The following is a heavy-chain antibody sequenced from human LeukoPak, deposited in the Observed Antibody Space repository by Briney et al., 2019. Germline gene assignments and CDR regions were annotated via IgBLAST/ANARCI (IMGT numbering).Heavy chain of an antibody. CDR2: IYPGDSDT. V-gene: IGHV5-51*01. Sequence: GESLKISCQGSGYSFTTYWIGWVRQLPGKGLEWMGIIYPGDSDTRYSPSFQGQVTISADKSTSTAYLQWSSLKASDTAMYYCASRCSVGGTCAFDYWGQGTLVTVPS. J-gene: IGHJ4*02. CDR3: ASRCSVGGTCAFDY. CDR1: GYSFTTYW. D-gene: IGHD2-15*01.